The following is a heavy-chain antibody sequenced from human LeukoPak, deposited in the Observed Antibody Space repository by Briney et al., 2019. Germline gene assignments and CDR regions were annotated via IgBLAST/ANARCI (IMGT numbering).Heavy chain of an antibody. J-gene: IGHJ4*02. CDR2: INSDGSST. D-gene: IGHD3-22*01. CDR3: ARASNYYDSSGYYPNFDY. V-gene: IGHV3-74*01. CDR1: GFTFSSYW. Sequence: PGRSLRLSCAASGFTFSSYWMHWVRQAPGKGLVWVSRINSDGSSTSYADSVKGRFTISRDNAKNALYLQMNSLRAEDTAVYYCARASNYYDSSGYYPNFDYWGQGTLVTVSS.